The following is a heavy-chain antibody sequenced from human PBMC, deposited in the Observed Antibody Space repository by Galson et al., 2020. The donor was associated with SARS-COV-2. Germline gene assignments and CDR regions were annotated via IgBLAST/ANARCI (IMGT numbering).Heavy chain of an antibody. V-gene: IGHV1-46*01. CDR3: ARDSADYDILTGYYNLYYYYGMDV. CDR1: GYTFTSYY. CDR2: INPSGGST. J-gene: IGHJ6*02. Sequence: ASVKVSCKASGYTFTSYYMHWVRQAPGQGLEWMGIINPSGGSTSYAQKFQGRVTMTRDTSTSTVYMELSSLRSEDTAVYYCARDSADYDILTGYYNLYYYYGMDVWGQGTTVTVSS. D-gene: IGHD3-9*01.